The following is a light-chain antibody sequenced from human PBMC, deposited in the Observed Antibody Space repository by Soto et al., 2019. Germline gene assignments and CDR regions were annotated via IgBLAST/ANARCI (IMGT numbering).Light chain of an antibody. J-gene: IGLJ2*01. Sequence: QSVLTQSPSASASLGASVKLTCTLNRGHSSYAIAWHQQQPEKGPRYLMKLNSDGTHSKGDGIPDRFSGSSSGAERYLTISSLQSEDEAEYYCQTWDTGIVVFGGGTKLTVL. V-gene: IGLV4-69*01. CDR2: LNSDGTH. CDR3: QTWDTGIVV. CDR1: RGHSSYA.